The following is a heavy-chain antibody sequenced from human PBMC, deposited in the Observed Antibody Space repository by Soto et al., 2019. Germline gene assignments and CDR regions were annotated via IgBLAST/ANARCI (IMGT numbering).Heavy chain of an antibody. V-gene: IGHV1-69*06. J-gene: IGHJ6*02. D-gene: IGHD3-3*01. CDR2: IIPIFGTA. Sequence: AVKVSCKASGGTFSSYAISWVRQAPGQGLEWMGGIIPIFGTANYAQKFQGRVTITADKSTSTAHMELSSLRSEDTAVYYCARGTSVFGVVPPYYYYYGMDVWGQGTTVTVPS. CDR1: GGTFSSYA. CDR3: ARGTSVFGVVPPYYYYYGMDV.